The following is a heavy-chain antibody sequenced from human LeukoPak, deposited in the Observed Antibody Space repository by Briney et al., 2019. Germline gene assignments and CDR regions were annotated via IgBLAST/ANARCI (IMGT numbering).Heavy chain of an antibody. CDR3: ALTFDWFPFFH. CDR2: IIPIFGTA. D-gene: IGHD3-9*01. Sequence: SVKVSCKASGGTFSSYAISWVRQAPGQGLEWMGRIIPIFGTANYAQRFQGRVTITTDESTSTAYMELSSLRSEDTAVYYCALTFDWFPFFHWGQGTLVTVSS. V-gene: IGHV1-69*05. CDR1: GGTFSSYA. J-gene: IGHJ4*02.